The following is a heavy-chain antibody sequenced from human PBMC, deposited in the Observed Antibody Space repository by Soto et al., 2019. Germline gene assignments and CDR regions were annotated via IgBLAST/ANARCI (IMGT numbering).Heavy chain of an antibody. J-gene: IGHJ4*02. CDR3: ATVGATFFYFDY. CDR1: GFTFSSYA. V-gene: IGHV3-23*01. D-gene: IGHD1-26*01. CDR2: ISGSGGST. Sequence: PGGSLRLSCAASGFTFSSYAMSWVRQAPGKGLEWVSAISGSGGSTYYADSVKGRFTISRDNSKNTLYLQMYSLRAEDTAVYYCATVGATFFYFDYWGQGTLVTVSS.